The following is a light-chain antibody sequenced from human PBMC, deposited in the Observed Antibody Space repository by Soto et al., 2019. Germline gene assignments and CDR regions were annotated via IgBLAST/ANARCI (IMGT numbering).Light chain of an antibody. V-gene: IGKV1-5*01. CDR3: QQYNSYWT. Sequence: PSTLSASVGDRVTITCRASQSIARWVAWYQQKPGKAPKLLIYDASSLESGVPSRFSGSGSGTEFTLTIISLQPDDFATYYCQQYNSYWTFGQGTQVDIK. J-gene: IGKJ1*01. CDR2: DAS. CDR1: QSIARW.